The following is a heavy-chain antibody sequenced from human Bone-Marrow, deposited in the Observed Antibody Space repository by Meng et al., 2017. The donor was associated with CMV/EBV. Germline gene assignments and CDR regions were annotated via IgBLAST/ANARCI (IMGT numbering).Heavy chain of an antibody. V-gene: IGHV3-7*01. CDR2: IKQDGSEK. CDR1: GFTFSSYW. J-gene: IGHJ4*02. CDR3: APDDYDY. D-gene: IGHD1-14*01. Sequence: ETLSLTCAASGFTFSSYWMSWVRQAPGKGLEWVANIKQDGSEKYYVDSVKGRFTISRDNAKNSLYLQMNSLTAEDTAVYYCAPDDYDYWGQGTLVTVSS.